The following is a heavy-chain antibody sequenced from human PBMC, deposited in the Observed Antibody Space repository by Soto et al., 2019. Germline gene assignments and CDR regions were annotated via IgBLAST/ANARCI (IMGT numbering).Heavy chain of an antibody. Sequence: EVQLVESGGGFVQPGRSLTLACATSGFTFQNFAMHWVRQAPGKGLIWVSSINWNSRTILYADSVKGRFTISRDNATSSLYLQLNSLRVEDTALYYCVKDFSGSTHSVRAFEIWGQGTMVTVSS. D-gene: IGHD3-10*02. V-gene: IGHV3-9*01. J-gene: IGHJ3*02. CDR2: INWNSRTI. CDR1: GFTFQNFA. CDR3: VKDFSGSTHSVRAFEI.